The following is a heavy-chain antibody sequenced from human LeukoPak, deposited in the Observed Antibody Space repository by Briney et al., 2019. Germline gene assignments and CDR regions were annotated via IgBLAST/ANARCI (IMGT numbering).Heavy chain of an antibody. CDR3: ATFPYYYDSSNSE. CDR1: GGFISGPYY. CDR2: MYYGGNT. D-gene: IGHD3-22*01. V-gene: IGHV4-31*03. J-gene: IGHJ4*02. Sequence: PSETLSLTCTVSGGFISGPYYGRWIRQHPGKGLEWIGYMYYGGNTFYNPSLQSRVSISADVSKNQFSLHLISVTAADTAIYYCATFPYYYDSSNSEWGQGTLVTVSS.